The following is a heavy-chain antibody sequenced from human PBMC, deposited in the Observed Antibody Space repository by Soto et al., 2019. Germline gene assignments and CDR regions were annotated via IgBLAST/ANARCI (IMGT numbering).Heavy chain of an antibody. Sequence: QVQLQQWGAGLLKPSETLSLTCAVYGGSFSGYYWTWIRQPPGTGPEWLGEINHSGSTNYNPSLKSRVTISVDTSKNQFSLKLTSVTAADTAVYYCARDKITGLFDYWGQGTLVTVSS. CDR2: INHSGST. V-gene: IGHV4-34*01. CDR3: ARDKITGLFDY. J-gene: IGHJ4*02. CDR1: GGSFSGYY. D-gene: IGHD2-8*02.